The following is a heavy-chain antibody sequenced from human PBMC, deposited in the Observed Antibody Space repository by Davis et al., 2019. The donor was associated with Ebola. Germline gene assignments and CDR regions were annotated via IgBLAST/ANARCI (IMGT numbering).Heavy chain of an antibody. CDR1: GGFVSSGGYS. D-gene: IGHD4-11*01. CDR3: ARVPYSNYRDNWFDP. V-gene: IGHV4-30-4*07. Sequence: MPSETLSLTCAVSGGFVSSGGYSWSWIRQPPGKGLEWIGYYYYTGSTYYNPSLKSRVTISVDRSKNQFSLKLSSVTAADTAVYYCARVPYSNYRDNWFDPWGQGTLVTVSS. CDR2: YYYTGST. J-gene: IGHJ5*02.